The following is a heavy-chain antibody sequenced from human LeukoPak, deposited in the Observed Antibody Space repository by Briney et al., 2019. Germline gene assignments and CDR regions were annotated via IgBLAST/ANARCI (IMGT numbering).Heavy chain of an antibody. V-gene: IGHV3-30*04. CDR2: ISYDGSNK. CDR3: AREKEYCSGGSCYSESDAFDI. J-gene: IGHJ3*02. CDR1: GFTFSSYA. D-gene: IGHD2-15*01. Sequence: GALRLSCAASGFTFSSYAMHWVRQAPGKGLEWVAVISYDGSNKYYADSVKGRFTISRDNSKNTLYLQMNSLRAEDTAVYYCAREKEYCSGGSCYSESDAFDIWGQGTMVTVSS.